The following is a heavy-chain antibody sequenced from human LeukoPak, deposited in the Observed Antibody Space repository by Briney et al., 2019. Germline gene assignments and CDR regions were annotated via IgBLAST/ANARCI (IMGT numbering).Heavy chain of an antibody. V-gene: IGHV3-11*06. D-gene: IGHD2-15*01. CDR2: ISSSSSYI. CDR3: APLGYCSGGSCHLHPFDY. J-gene: IGHJ4*02. Sequence: GGSLRLSCAASGFTFSDYYMSWIRQAPGKGLEWVSSISSSSSYIYYADSVKGRFTISRDNAKNSLYLQMNSLRAEDTAVYYCAPLGYCSGGSCHLHPFDYWGQGTLVTVSS. CDR1: GFTFSDYY.